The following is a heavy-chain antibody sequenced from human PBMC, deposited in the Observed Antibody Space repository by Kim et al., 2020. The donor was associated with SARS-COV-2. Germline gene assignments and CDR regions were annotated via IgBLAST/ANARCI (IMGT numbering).Heavy chain of an antibody. J-gene: IGHJ6*01. CDR3: AIGQVDSVHTAYYHLYDY. V-gene: IGHV4-34*01. D-gene: IGHD3-22*01. CDR1: GWSFSGYF. CDR2: VNDHGGT. Sequence: SETLSLTCAAYGWSFSGYFWSWIRQPPGKGLEWIWEVNDHGGTNKNPSLESRVTMSVDTYKNQFPLKLNFVTAADTGVYYCAIGQVDSVHTAYYHLYDY.